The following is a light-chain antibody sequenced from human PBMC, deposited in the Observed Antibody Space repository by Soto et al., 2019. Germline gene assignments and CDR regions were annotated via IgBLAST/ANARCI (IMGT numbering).Light chain of an antibody. V-gene: IGKV1-5*03. CDR1: QSISNW. CDR3: QQYISSSRT. J-gene: IGKJ3*01. Sequence: DIQMTQSPSTLSASVGDRVTITCRASQSISNWLAWYQQKPGKAPNLLIYKASSLKSGVPSRFSGSGSGTEFTLTISSLQPDDFATYYCQQYISSSRTFGPGTKVDIK. CDR2: KAS.